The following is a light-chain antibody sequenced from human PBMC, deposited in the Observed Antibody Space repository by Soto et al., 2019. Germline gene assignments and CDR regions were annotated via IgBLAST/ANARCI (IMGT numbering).Light chain of an antibody. Sequence: DIKMTQSPPSLSASVGDRVTITCRASQSISSYLAWYQQKPGKAPKLLIYAASSLQSGVPSRFSGSGSGTDFTLTISCLQPEDFATYYCQQYYSYPWTFGQGTKVDIK. CDR2: AAS. CDR3: QQYYSYPWT. J-gene: IGKJ1*01. V-gene: IGKV1-9*01. CDR1: QSISSY.